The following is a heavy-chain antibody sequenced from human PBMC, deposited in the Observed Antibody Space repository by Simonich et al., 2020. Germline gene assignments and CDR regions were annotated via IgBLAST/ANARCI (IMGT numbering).Heavy chain of an antibody. D-gene: IGHD1-7*01. J-gene: IGHJ4*02. CDR2: IRGSGGST. Sequence: EVQLLESGGGLVQPGGSLRLSCAASGFTFSSYAMSWVRRAPGKGLEWCSAIRGSGGSTYYADSVKGRFTISRDNSKNTLYLQMNSLRAEDTAVYYCAKRSGVSITGTFDYWGQGTLVTVSS. V-gene: IGHV3-23*01. CDR3: AKRSGVSITGTFDY. CDR1: GFTFSSYA.